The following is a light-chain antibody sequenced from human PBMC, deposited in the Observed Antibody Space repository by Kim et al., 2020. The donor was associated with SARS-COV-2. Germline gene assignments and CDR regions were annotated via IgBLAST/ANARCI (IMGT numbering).Light chain of an antibody. V-gene: IGKV3-11*01. J-gene: IGKJ2*01. CDR2: DAS. CDR3: QQRRNWPPLYN. CDR1: QSVSSY. Sequence: EIVLTQSPATLSLSPGERATLSCRASQSVSSYLAWYQQKPGQAPRLLIYDASNRATGIPARFSGSGSGTDFTLTISSLEPEDFAVYYLQQRRNWPPLYNFGQGNKVE.